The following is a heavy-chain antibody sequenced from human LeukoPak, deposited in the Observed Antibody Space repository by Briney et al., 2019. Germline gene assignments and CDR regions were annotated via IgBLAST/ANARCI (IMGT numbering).Heavy chain of an antibody. Sequence: GGSLRLSCAASGFPFNSFWMHRVRQAPGKGLVWVSDMNEYSTTIRYADSVKGRFTISRDNAKSILYLQMNNLRAEDTAMYFCARGGVNPVDHWGQGTLVTVSS. J-gene: IGHJ4*02. CDR3: ARGGVNPVDH. V-gene: IGHV3-74*01. CDR1: GFPFNSFW. D-gene: IGHD1-14*01. CDR2: MNEYSTTI.